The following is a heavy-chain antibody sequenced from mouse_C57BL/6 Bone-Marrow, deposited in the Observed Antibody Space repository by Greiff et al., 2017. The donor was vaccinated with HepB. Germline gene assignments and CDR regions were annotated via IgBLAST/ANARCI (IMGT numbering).Heavy chain of an antibody. CDR2: IYPGSGST. D-gene: IGHD1-1*01. CDR3: AREGAYYGSIYEDDY. J-gene: IGHJ2*01. V-gene: IGHV1-55*01. CDR1: GYTFTSYW. Sequence: QVQLQQPGAELVKPGASVKMSCKASGYTFTSYWITWVKQRPGQGLEWIGDIYPGSGSTNYNEKFKSKATLTVDTSSSTAYMQLSSLTSEDSAVYYCAREGAYYGSIYEDDYWGQGTTLTVSS.